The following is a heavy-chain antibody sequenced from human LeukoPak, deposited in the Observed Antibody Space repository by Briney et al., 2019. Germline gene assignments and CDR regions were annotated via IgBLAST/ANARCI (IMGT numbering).Heavy chain of an antibody. J-gene: IGHJ6*02. Sequence: SGTLSLTCAVSGGPISSSNWWSWVRQPPGKGLEWIGEIYRSGSTNYNPSLKSRVTISVDKSKNQFSLKLSSVTAADTAVYYCAREARGYSYSYGMDVWGQGTTVTVSS. V-gene: IGHV4-4*02. CDR1: GGPISSSNW. CDR3: AREARGYSYSYGMDV. CDR2: IYRSGST. D-gene: IGHD5-18*01.